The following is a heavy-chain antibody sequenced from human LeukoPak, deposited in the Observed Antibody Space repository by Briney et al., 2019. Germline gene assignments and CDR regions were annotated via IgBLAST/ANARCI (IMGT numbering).Heavy chain of an antibody. J-gene: IGHJ4*01. Sequence: PGGSLRRSCEVSGFTFTDYWMNWVRQAPGKGPEWVTSIRQDGSEKTYVDSVKGRFTISRDNTKNSLYLQLNGLRAEDTAVYYCARDGTAAGLYLDLWGQGTLVTVSS. D-gene: IGHD6-13*01. CDR1: GFTFTDYW. CDR3: ARDGTAAGLYLDL. CDR2: IRQDGSEK. V-gene: IGHV3-7*01.